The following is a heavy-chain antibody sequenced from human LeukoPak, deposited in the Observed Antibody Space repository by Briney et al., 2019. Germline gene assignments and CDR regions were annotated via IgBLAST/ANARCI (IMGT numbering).Heavy chain of an antibody. CDR3: ASYNWNYDPVSVDY. V-gene: IGHV4-34*01. Sequence: SETLSLTCAVYGGSFSGYYWSWIRQPPGKGLEWIGEINHSGSTNYNPSLKSRVTISVDTSKNQFSLKLSSVTAADTAVYYCASYNWNYDPVSVDYWGQGXXVTVS. D-gene: IGHD1-7*01. CDR2: INHSGST. J-gene: IGHJ4*02. CDR1: GGSFSGYY.